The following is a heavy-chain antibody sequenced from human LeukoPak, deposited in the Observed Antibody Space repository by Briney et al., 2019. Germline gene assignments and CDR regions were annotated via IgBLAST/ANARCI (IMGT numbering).Heavy chain of an antibody. D-gene: IGHD6-19*01. Sequence: PGGSLRLFCKASGFTFGDYAMSWFRQAPGKGVEGVGLIRSKAYGGTTEYAASVKGRFTISRDDSKSIAYLQMNSLKTEDTAVYYCTAPPAVAGPFDYWGQGTLVTVSS. J-gene: IGHJ4*02. CDR1: GFTFGDYA. CDR3: TAPPAVAGPFDY. CDR2: IRSKAYGGTT. V-gene: IGHV3-49*03.